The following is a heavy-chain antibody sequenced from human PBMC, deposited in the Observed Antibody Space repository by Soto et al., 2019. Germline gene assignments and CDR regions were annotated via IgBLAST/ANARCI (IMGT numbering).Heavy chain of an antibody. J-gene: IGHJ4*02. V-gene: IGHV4-59*01. Sequence: PSETLSLTCTVSGGSISSYYWSWIRQPPGKGLEWIGYIYYSGSTNYNPSLKSRVTISVDTSKNQFSLKLSSVTAADTAVYYCARDPLFDYWGQGTLVTVSS. CDR2: IYYSGST. CDR1: GGSISSYY. CDR3: ARDPLFDY.